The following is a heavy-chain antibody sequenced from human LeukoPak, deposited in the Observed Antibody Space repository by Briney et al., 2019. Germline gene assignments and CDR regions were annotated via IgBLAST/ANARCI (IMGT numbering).Heavy chain of an antibody. J-gene: IGHJ4*02. CDR1: GFTFSSYG. V-gene: IGHV3-30*18. CDR3: VKLGYCSGGSCSPFDY. CDR2: ISYDGSNK. D-gene: IGHD2-15*01. Sequence: GGSLRLSCAASGFTFSSYGMHWVRQAPGKGLEWVAVISYDGSNKYYADSVKGRFTISRDNSKNTLYLQMNSLRAEDTAVYYCVKLGYCSGGSCSPFDYWGQGTLVTVSS.